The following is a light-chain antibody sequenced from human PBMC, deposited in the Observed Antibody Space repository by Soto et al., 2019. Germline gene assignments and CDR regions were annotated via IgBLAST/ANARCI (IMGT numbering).Light chain of an antibody. CDR3: QTWGSGFQV. CDR1: SGHSSYA. V-gene: IGLV4-69*01. J-gene: IGLJ2*01. Sequence: QSVLTQPPSASASLGASVKLTCTLSSGHSSYAIAWHQKQPEKGPRYLMDLNNDGCHTKGEAIPDRFSGSSPGAGRYLIISSLQSEDEANYYPQTWGSGFQVFGGGTKLAVL. CDR2: LNNDGCH.